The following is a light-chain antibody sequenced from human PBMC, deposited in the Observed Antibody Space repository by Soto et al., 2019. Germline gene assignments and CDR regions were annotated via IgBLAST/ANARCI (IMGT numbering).Light chain of an antibody. CDR2: DAS. J-gene: IGKJ5*01. CDR3: QQRGSWPASIT. Sequence: EVVLTQSPATLSLSPGDRATLSCRASQSVSHALAWYQQKPGQAPRLLIHDASSRATGIPARFSGSGSETDFTLTISSLEPEDFAVYYCQQRGSWPASITLGHGTRLQI. V-gene: IGKV3-11*01. CDR1: QSVSHA.